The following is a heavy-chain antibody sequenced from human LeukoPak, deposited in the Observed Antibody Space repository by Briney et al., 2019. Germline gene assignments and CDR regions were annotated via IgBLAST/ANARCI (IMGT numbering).Heavy chain of an antibody. Sequence: GGSLRLSCAASGFTFSSYAMSWVRQAPGKGLEWVSAISGSGGSTYYADSAKGRFTISRDNSKNMLYLQMNSLRAEDTAVYHCAKDRDEYSTSSGNLDYWGQGTLVTVSS. CDR1: GFTFSSYA. J-gene: IGHJ4*02. D-gene: IGHD6-6*01. CDR3: AKDRDEYSTSSGNLDY. CDR2: ISGSGGST. V-gene: IGHV3-23*01.